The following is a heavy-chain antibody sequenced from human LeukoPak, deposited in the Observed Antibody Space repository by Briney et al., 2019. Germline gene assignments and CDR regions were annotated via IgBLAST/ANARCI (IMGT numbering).Heavy chain of an antibody. D-gene: IGHD5-18*01. J-gene: IGHJ5*02. CDR3: ARDPDTVGYSSWFDP. CDR1: GGTFNSYA. CDR2: IIPIFGTA. V-gene: IGHV1-69*13. Sequence: SVKVSCKTSGGTFNSYAISWVRQAPGQGLEWMGGIIPIFGTANYAQKFQGRVTITADESTSTAYMELSSLRSEDTAVYYCARDPDTVGYSSWFDPWGQGTLVTVSS.